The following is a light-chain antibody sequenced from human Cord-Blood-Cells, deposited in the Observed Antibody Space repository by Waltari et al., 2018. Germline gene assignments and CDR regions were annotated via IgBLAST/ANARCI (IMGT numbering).Light chain of an antibody. CDR1: KLGYKY. CDR3: QAWARRTAVV. CDR2: QDS. V-gene: IGLV3-1*01. Sequence: SELTQPPSVSVSPGQTASITCSGDKLGYKYTSWYQQQPGQSPVLVIYQDSNRPSGILEPFPGSTAGNTATLTINGTQAMDEADYYCQAWARRTAVVFGGGNKVPVL. J-gene: IGLJ2*01.